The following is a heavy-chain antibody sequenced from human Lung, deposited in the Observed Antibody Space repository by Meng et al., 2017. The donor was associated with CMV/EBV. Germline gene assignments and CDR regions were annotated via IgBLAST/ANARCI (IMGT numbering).Heavy chain of an antibody. CDR1: GYTFNRYG. J-gene: IGHJ3*02. CDR3: ARDWECLDRSDVFDI. D-gene: IGHD3-9*01. V-gene: IGHV1-18*01. CDR2: VGGCDGDT. Sequence: ASXXVSXKASGYTFNRYGISWVRQAPGQGLEWVGWVGGCDGDTNYAPELRGRVTTTTDTSTNTVYMELRSLRSDDTAVYYCARDWECLDRSDVFDIWGQGXMVTVSS.